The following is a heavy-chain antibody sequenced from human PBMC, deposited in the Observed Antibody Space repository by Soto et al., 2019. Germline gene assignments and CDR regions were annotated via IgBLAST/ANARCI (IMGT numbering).Heavy chain of an antibody. CDR1: GYTFTGYY. V-gene: IGHV1-2*04. Sequence: ASVKVSCKASGYTFTGYYMHWVRQAPGQGLEWMGWINPNSGGTNYAQKFQGWVTMTRDTSISTAYMELSRLRSDDTAVYYCARGRGSPSRFYYYRDVGGKGPTVTVPS. D-gene: IGHD6-13*01. CDR3: ARGRGSPSRFYYYRDV. CDR2: INPNSGGT. J-gene: IGHJ6*03.